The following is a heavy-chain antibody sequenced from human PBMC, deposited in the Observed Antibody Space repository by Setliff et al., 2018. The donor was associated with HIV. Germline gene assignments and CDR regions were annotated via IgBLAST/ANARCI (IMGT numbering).Heavy chain of an antibody. CDR1: GYTFTNCD. D-gene: IGHD6-19*01. CDR2: MNPNSANT. V-gene: IGHV1-8*02. CDR3: ARGPRGKIAVAGYYFEY. J-gene: IGHJ4*02. Sequence: GASVKVSCKASGYTFTNCDINWVRQAPGQGLEWMGWMNPNSANTGYAQKFQGRVTMTRNTSISTAYMELSSLRSEDTAVYYRARGPRGKIAVAGYYFEYWGQGTLVTVSS.